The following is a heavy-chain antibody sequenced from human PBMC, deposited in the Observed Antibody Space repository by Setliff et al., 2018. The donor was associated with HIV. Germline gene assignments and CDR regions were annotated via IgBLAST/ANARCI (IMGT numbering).Heavy chain of an antibody. CDR3: VRGHCNSDKCWYTWFDP. V-gene: IGHV1-18*04. Sequence: ASVKVSCKASGYTFTSYYLHWVRQAPGQGLEWMGWISAYNGNTNYAQKLQGRVTMTTDTSTSTAYMELRSLRSDDTAVYYCVRGHCNSDKCWYTWFDPWGQGTLVTVSS. J-gene: IGHJ5*02. D-gene: IGHD2-2*01. CDR1: GYTFTSYY. CDR2: ISAYNGNT.